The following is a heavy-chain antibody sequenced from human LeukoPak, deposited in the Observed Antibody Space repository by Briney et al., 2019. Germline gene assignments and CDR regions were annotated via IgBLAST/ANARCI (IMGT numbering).Heavy chain of an antibody. Sequence: PGGSLRLSCAASGFTFSSYEMNWVRQAPGKGLEWVSYISSSGSTIYYADSVKGRFTISRDNAKNSLYLQMNSLRAEDTAVYYCARDSLGYYYYYMDVWGKGTTVTISS. V-gene: IGHV3-48*03. CDR2: ISSSGSTI. CDR1: GFTFSSYE. J-gene: IGHJ6*03. D-gene: IGHD3-16*01. CDR3: ARDSLGYYYYYMDV.